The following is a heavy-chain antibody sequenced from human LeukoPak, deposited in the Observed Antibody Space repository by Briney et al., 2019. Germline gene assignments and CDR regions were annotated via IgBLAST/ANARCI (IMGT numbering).Heavy chain of an antibody. J-gene: IGHJ4*02. CDR3: ARDFGTWGFDYFGGLRY. V-gene: IGHV3-30*03. Sequence: GGSLRLSCAASGFMFNSYGIRWVRQAPGKGLEWVAVISYDGSNKYYADSVKGRFTISRDNSKNTLYMEMNSLRVEDTAVYYCARDFGTWGFDYFGGLRYWGQGTLVTVSS. CDR2: ISYDGSNK. CDR1: GFMFNSYG. D-gene: IGHD3-10*01.